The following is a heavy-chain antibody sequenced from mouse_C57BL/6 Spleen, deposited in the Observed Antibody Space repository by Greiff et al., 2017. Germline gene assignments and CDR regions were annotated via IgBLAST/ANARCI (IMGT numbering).Heavy chain of an antibody. J-gene: IGHJ3*01. CDR3: AKRWVHAFAY. CDR2: ISYDGSN. V-gene: IGHV3-6*01. CDR1: GYSITSGYY. D-gene: IGHD2-3*01. Sequence: VQLQQSGPGLVKPSQSLSLTCSVTGYSITSGYYWYWIRQFPGNKLEWMGYISYDGSNNYNPYLKNRIAITRDTSKNQFFLMLNSVTPEDTATCYWAKRWVHAFAYWGQGTLVTVSA.